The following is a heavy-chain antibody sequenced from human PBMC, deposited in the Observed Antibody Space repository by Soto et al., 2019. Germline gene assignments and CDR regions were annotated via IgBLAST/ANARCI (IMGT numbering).Heavy chain of an antibody. Sequence: EVQVLESGGDLVQPGGSLRLSCAASGFTFSTYAMTWVRQAPGKGLEWVSSISDNGARTYYAESVKGRLSISRDNSKNTLYLQMNSLRAEDTAVYYCAKSRGRYRGHDYGSYFDQWGQGTLVIVSS. V-gene: IGHV3-23*01. J-gene: IGHJ4*02. CDR1: GFTFSTYA. CDR2: ISDNGART. CDR3: AKSRGRYRGHDYGSYFDQ. D-gene: IGHD5-12*01.